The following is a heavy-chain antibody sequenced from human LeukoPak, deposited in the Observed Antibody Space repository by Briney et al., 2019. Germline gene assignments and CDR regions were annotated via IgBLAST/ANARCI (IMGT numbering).Heavy chain of an antibody. V-gene: IGHV3-21*01. CDR1: GFTFSTHS. Sequence: GRSLRLSCAASGFTFSTHSMSWVRQSPGKGLEWVSSISSGSSHIYYADSMKGRFTISRDNAKNTLFLQMNSLRSEDTAVYYCARDFRTQLDGYSPPYHFDYWGQGALVTVCS. J-gene: IGHJ4*02. CDR2: ISSGSSHI. CDR3: ARDFRTQLDGYSPPYHFDY. D-gene: IGHD5-24*01.